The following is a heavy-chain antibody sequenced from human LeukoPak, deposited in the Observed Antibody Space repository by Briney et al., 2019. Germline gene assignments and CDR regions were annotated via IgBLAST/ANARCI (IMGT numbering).Heavy chain of an antibody. V-gene: IGHV3-64*01. CDR1: GFTFSSYA. CDR3: AKGYPIRSPYYFDY. CDR2: ISSNGGST. Sequence: PGGSLRLSCAASGFTFSSYAMHWVRQAPGKGLEYVSAISSNGGSTYYANSVKGRFTISRDNSKNTLYLQMGSLRAEDTAVYYCAKGYPIRSPYYFDYWGQGTLVTVSS. D-gene: IGHD3-16*02. J-gene: IGHJ4*02.